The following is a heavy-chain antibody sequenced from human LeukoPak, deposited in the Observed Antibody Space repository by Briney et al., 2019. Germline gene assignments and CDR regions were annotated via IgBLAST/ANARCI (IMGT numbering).Heavy chain of an antibody. Sequence: PSECLSLTCTVAGGSISSYYWSWIRQPPEKGLGWIGYIYFSGSTNYYPSLKSQVTMSVDTSKNHFYLKLSPVTAADTAVYYCARASHYYGSGSPFYFDYWGQGTLVTDSS. D-gene: IGHD3-10*01. CDR2: IYFSGST. V-gene: IGHV4-59*01. CDR1: GGSISSYY. CDR3: ARASHYYGSGSPFYFDY. J-gene: IGHJ4*02.